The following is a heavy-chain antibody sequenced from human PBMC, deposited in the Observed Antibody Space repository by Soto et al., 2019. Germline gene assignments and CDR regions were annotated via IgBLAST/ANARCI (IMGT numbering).Heavy chain of an antibody. D-gene: IGHD2-15*01. CDR3: ARGIVVVVAATPTHYYYYMDV. V-gene: IGHV4-31*03. CDR2: IYYRGST. J-gene: IGHJ6*03. CDR1: GGSISSGGYY. Sequence: QVQLQESGPGLVKPSQTLSLTCTVSGGSISSGGYYWSWIRQHPGKGLEWIGYIYYRGSTYYNPSLKSRVTISVDTSKNQFSLKLSSVTAADTAVYYCARGIVVVVAATPTHYYYYMDVWGKGTTVTVSS.